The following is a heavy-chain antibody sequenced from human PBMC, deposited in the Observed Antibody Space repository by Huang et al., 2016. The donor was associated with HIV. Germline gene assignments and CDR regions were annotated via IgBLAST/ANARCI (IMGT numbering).Heavy chain of an antibody. Sequence: EVQLVESGGGLVKPGGSLRLSCAASGFTFSSYAMNWVRQAPGKGMEWVSSIGRSSSYIPYAESVKGPFTISRDAAKSSLFLQMNSLRAEDTAVYYCARPQGDKIRGIIRSYYYYYGMDVWGQGTTVTVSS. CDR1: GFTFSSYA. V-gene: IGHV3-21*01. CDR2: IGRSSSYI. D-gene: IGHD3-10*01. CDR3: ARPQGDKIRGIIRSYYYYYGMDV. J-gene: IGHJ6*02.